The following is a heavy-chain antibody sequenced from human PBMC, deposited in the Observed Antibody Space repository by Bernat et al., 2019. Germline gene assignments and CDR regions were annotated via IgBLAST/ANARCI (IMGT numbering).Heavy chain of an antibody. Sequence: QMQLVESGGGVVQPGRSLRLSCAASGFTFRNYGMHWVRQAPGTGLEWVTFIWYDGSNKYYADSVRGRFTISRDNSKNTVYLQMNSLRAEDTAVYYCARDLGRDCGGDCYYNWFDPWGQGTLVTVSS. D-gene: IGHD2-21*01. CDR2: IWYDGSNK. V-gene: IGHV3-33*01. CDR1: GFTFRNYG. CDR3: ARDLGRDCGGDCYYNWFDP. J-gene: IGHJ5*02.